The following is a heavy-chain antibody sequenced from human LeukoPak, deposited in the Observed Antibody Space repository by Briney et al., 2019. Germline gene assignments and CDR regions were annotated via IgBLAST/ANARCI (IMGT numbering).Heavy chain of an antibody. V-gene: IGHV1-2*04. CDR2: INPNSGGT. Sequence: ASVKVSCKASGYTFTGYYMHWVRQAPGQGLEWMGWINPNSGGTNYAQKFQGWVTMTRDTSISTAYMKLSRLRSDDTAVYCCARPSIAVGGAFDIWGQGTMVTVSS. CDR1: GYTFTGYY. CDR3: ARPSIAVGGAFDI. J-gene: IGHJ3*02. D-gene: IGHD6-19*01.